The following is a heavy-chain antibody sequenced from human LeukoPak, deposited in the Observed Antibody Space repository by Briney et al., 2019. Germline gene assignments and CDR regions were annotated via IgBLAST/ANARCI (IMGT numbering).Heavy chain of an antibody. V-gene: IGHV4-59*01. J-gene: IGHJ2*01. CDR3: ARDYSGSYYVGWYFDL. Sequence: PSETLSLTCTVSGGSISSYYWSWIRQPPGKGLEWIGYIYYSGSTNYNPSLKSRVTISVDTSKNQFSLKLSSVTAADAAVYYCARDYSGSYYVGWYFDLWGRGTLVTVSS. CDR2: IYYSGST. CDR1: GGSISSYY. D-gene: IGHD1-26*01.